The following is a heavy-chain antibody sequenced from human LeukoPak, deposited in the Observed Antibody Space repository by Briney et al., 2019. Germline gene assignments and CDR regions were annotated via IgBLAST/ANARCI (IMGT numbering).Heavy chain of an antibody. D-gene: IGHD2-15*01. J-gene: IGHJ6*03. CDR3: AKDSAAPYYYYYMDV. CDR2: IRYDGSNK. CDR1: GFTFSGYG. Sequence: GGSLRLSCAASGFTFSGYGMHWVRQAPGKGLEWVAFIRYDGSNKYYADSVKGQFTISRDNSKNTLYLQMNSLRAEDTAVYYCAKDSAAPYYYYYMDVWGKGTTVTVSS. V-gene: IGHV3-30*02.